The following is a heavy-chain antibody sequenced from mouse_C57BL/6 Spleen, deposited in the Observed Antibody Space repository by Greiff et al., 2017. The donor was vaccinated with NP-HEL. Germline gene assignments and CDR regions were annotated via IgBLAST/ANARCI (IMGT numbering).Heavy chain of an antibody. CDR2: ISSGSSTI. CDR3: ARDGYYGSSYGYFDY. CDR1: GFTFSDYG. V-gene: IGHV5-17*01. Sequence: EVQLVESGGGLVKPGGSLKLSCAASGFTFSDYGMHWVRQAPEKGLEWVAYISSGSSTIYYADTVKGRFTISRDNAKNTLFLQMTSLRSEDTAMYYCARDGYYGSSYGYFDYWGQGTTLTVSS. D-gene: IGHD1-1*01. J-gene: IGHJ2*01.